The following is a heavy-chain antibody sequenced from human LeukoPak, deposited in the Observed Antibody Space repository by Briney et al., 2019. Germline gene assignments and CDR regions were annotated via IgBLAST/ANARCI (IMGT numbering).Heavy chain of an antibody. V-gene: IGHV4-4*07. CDR1: GDSISSYY. Sequence: SETLSLTCTVSGDSISSYYWSWIRQPPGKGLEWIGRIYTSGSTNYNPSLKSRVTMSVDTSKNQFSLRLSSVNAADTAVYFCAREGTSGGLNWLDPWGQGTLVTVSS. CDR3: AREGTSGGLNWLDP. CDR2: IYTSGST. D-gene: IGHD3-10*01. J-gene: IGHJ5*02.